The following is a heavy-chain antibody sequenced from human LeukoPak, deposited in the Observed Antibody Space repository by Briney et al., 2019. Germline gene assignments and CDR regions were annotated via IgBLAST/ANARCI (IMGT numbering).Heavy chain of an antibody. CDR3: AKVPSRQPLSYMDV. CDR1: GFTFSSYW. J-gene: IGHJ6*03. CDR2: IKQDGSEK. V-gene: IGHV3-7*01. D-gene: IGHD6-13*01. Sequence: GGSLRLSCAASGFTFSSYWMSWVRQAPGKGLEWVANIKQDGSEKYYVDSVKGRFTISRDNSKNTLYLQMNSLRAEDTAVYYCAKVPSRQPLSYMDVWGKGTTVTVSS.